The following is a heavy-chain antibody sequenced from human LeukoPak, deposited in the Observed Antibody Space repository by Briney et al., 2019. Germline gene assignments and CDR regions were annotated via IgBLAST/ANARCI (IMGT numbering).Heavy chain of an antibody. CDR3: ARGTSIAAAGAD. J-gene: IGHJ4*02. V-gene: IGHV4-39*07. D-gene: IGHD6-13*01. CDR2: IYYSGST. Sequence: SETLSLTCTVSGGSISSSSYYWGWIRQPPGKGLEWIGSIYYSGSTYYNPSLKSRVTISVDTSKNQFSLKLSSVTAADTAVYYCARGTSIAAAGADWGQGTLVTVSS. CDR1: GGSISSSSYY.